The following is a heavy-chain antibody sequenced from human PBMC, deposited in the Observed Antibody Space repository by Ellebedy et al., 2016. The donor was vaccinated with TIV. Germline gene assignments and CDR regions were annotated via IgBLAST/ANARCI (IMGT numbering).Heavy chain of an antibody. V-gene: IGHV4-59*08. CDR3: ARFVSQVVRGVIGPRTTFDTNWFDP. J-gene: IGHJ5*02. CDR2: IYYSGST. D-gene: IGHD3-10*01. Sequence: SETLSLTCTVSGGSISSYYWSWIRQPPGKGLEWIGYIYYSGSTNYNPSLKSRVTISVDTSKNQFSLKLSSVTAADTAVYYCARFVSQVVRGVIGPRTTFDTNWFDPWGQGTLVTVSS. CDR1: GGSISSYY.